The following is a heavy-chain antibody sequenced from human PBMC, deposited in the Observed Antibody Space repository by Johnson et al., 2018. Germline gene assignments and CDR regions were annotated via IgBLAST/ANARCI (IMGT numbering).Heavy chain of an antibody. J-gene: IGHJ6*02. CDR2: ISYDGSNK. CDR1: GFTFSSYA. D-gene: IGHD3-10*01. CDR3: AREGDGGFLVVPMDV. V-gene: IGHV3-30-3*01. Sequence: QVQLVESGGGVVQPGRSLRLSCAASGFTFSSYAMHWVRQAPGKGLEWVAVISYDGSNKYYADSVKGRFTISRDNSKNTLYLQMNSLRAEDTAVYYCAREGDGGFLVVPMDVWGQGTTVTVSS.